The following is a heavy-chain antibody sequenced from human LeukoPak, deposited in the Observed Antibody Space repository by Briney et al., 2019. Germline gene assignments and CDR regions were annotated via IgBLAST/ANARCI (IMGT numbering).Heavy chain of an antibody. D-gene: IGHD3-16*01. CDR2: ISRSSGSI. Sequence: PGGSLRLSCAATGFTFSDYYMSWIRQAPGKGLEWVSYISRSSGSIYYADSVKGRFTISRDNAKNSLYLQMNSLRAEDTAVYYCALCDSDPRRSFDHWGQGTLVTVSS. V-gene: IGHV3-11*04. J-gene: IGHJ4*02. CDR1: GFTFSDYY. CDR3: ALCDSDPRRSFDH.